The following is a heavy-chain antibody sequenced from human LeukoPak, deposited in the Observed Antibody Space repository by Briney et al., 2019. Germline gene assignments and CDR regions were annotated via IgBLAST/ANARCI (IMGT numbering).Heavy chain of an antibody. J-gene: IGHJ4*02. D-gene: IGHD3-9*01. CDR2: INPNSGGT. Sequence: ASVKVSCKASGYTFTGYYMHWVRQAPGQGLEWMGRINPNSGGTNYAQKFQGRVTMTRDTSISTAYMELSRLRSDDTAVYYCARDLGDILTGYTFLDWGQGTLVTVPS. V-gene: IGHV1-2*06. CDR1: GYTFTGYY. CDR3: ARDLGDILTGYTFLD.